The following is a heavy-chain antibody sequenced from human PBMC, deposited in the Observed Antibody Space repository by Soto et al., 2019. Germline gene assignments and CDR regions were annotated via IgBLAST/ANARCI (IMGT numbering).Heavy chain of an antibody. V-gene: IGHV4-59*01. CDR2: IYYSGST. Sequence: PEILSLTCSVCRDCISRYYTNSIRQPPGKGLEWIGYIYYSGSTNYNPSLKSRVTIAVDTSKNQFSLKLSSVTAADTAVYYCARARYTQDCDYWGWGTVLTVS. CDR3: ARARYTQDCDY. D-gene: IGHD3-16*02. J-gene: IGHJ4*02. CDR1: RDCISRYY.